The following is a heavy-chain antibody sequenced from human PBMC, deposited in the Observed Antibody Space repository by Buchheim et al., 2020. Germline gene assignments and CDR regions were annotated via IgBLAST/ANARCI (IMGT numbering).Heavy chain of an antibody. CDR2: IHYTGRT. Sequence: QVQLQESGPGVVKPSETLSLTCSVSGGLISSYYWSWIRQPPGKGLEWIGYIHYTGRTSYSPSLKSRVTISVDTSKNQFSLKLSSVTAADTAVYYCARARMGGCSGGSCYSFYFDYWGQGTL. V-gene: IGHV4-59*01. CDR1: GGLISSYY. CDR3: ARARMGGCSGGSCYSFYFDY. D-gene: IGHD2-15*01. J-gene: IGHJ4*02.